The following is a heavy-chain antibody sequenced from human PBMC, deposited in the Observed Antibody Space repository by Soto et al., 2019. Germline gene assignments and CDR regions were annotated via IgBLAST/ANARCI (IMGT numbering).Heavy chain of an antibody. V-gene: IGHV1-18*01. J-gene: IGHJ4*02. D-gene: IGHD1-26*01. Sequence: QVQLVQSGAEVKKPGASVKVSCKASGYTFTSYGISWVRQAPGQGLEWMGWISAYNGNTNYAQKLQGRVTMTTDTTSTSGDMGLGSVTSDDRAVYFFEKVNVGLGKTLGGGGVDYWGQGTLVTVSS. CDR2: ISAYNGNT. CDR3: EKVNVGLGKTLGGGGVDY. CDR1: GYTFTSYG.